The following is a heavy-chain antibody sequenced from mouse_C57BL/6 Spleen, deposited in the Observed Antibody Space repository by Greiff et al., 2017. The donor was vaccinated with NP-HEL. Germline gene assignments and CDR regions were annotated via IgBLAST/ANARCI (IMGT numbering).Heavy chain of an antibody. CDR2: IDPSDSYT. CDR3: ARRYGSSDDGFAY. Sequence: QVQLQQPGAELVMPGASVKLSCKASGYTFTSYWMHWVKQRPGQGLEWIGEIDPSDSYTNYNQKFKGKSTLTVDKSSSTAYMQLSSLTSEDSAVYYCARRYGSSDDGFAYWGQGTLVTVSA. CDR1: GYTFTSYW. V-gene: IGHV1-69*01. D-gene: IGHD1-1*01. J-gene: IGHJ3*01.